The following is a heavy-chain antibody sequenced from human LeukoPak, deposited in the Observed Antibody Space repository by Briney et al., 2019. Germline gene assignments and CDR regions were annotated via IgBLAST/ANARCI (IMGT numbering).Heavy chain of an antibody. CDR2: IYHSGNT. Sequence: SETLSLTCTVSGYSISSGYYWGWIRQPPGKGLEWIGSIYHSGNTYYNPSLKSRVTISVDTSKNPFSLKLSSVTAADTAVHYCARASGSNYHFDYWGQGTLVTVSS. CDR1: GYSISSGYY. J-gene: IGHJ4*02. D-gene: IGHD1-26*01. V-gene: IGHV4-38-2*02. CDR3: ARASGSNYHFDY.